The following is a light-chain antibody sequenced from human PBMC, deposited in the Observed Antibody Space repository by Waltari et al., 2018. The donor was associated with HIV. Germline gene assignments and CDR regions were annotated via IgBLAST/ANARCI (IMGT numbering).Light chain of an antibody. V-gene: IGLV2-14*01. Sequence: QSALTQPAYVSGSPGQSITISCTGPTSEADSFDYVSCYQQHPGKVPTLIIYEVSFRASAASNRVASSRSGNTTSRTISRLQAEDEAVYYCGSYTATNSMMFGGGTKLTVL. J-gene: IGLJ3*02. CDR3: GSYTATNSMM. CDR2: EVS. CDR1: TSEADSFDY.